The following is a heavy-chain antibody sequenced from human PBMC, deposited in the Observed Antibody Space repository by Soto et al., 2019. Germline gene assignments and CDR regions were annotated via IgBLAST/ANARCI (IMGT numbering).Heavy chain of an antibody. CDR2: IIPIFGTA. J-gene: IGHJ6*02. V-gene: IGHV1-69*12. CDR1: GGTFSSYA. CDR3: ARGEGGGALYPYYYYGMDV. D-gene: IGHD1-26*01. Sequence: QVQLVQSGAEVKKPGSSVKVSCKASGGTFSSYAISWVRQAPGQGLEWMGGIIPIFGTANYAQKFQGRVTITADESTSKAYMEVSSLRSEAPAVYYCARGEGGGALYPYYYYGMDVWGQGTTVTVSS.